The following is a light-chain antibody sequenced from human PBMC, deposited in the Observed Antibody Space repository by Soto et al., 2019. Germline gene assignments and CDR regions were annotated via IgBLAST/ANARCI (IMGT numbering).Light chain of an antibody. CDR1: RDIKNY. Sequence: IQMTQAPSSLSAAVGDRVTITCQASRDIKNYLIWYQQKPGKAPKLLIYDASSLGTGVSSRFSGSGSGTYFTLTISSLQPEDIATYYCQQFDSVPCTFGQGTRLEIK. CDR3: QQFDSVPCT. J-gene: IGKJ2*02. V-gene: IGKV1-33*01. CDR2: DAS.